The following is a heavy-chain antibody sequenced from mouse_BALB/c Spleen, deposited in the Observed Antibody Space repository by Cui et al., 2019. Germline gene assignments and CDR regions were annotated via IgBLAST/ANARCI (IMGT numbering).Heavy chain of an antibody. Sequence: VPIPAPGAGLVKPGASVEAFCKASGYTFTSYWMHWVKQRPGRGLEWIGRIDPNSGGTKYNEKFKSKATLTVDKPSSTAYMQLSSLTSEDSAVYYCARYDYYGSSYFDYWGQGTTLTVSS. V-gene: IGHV1-72*01. J-gene: IGHJ2*01. CDR1: GYTFTSYW. CDR3: ARYDYYGSSYFDY. D-gene: IGHD1-1*01. CDR2: IDPNSGGT.